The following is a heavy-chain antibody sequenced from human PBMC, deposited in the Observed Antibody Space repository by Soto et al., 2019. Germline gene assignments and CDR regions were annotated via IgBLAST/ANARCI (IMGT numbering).Heavy chain of an antibody. CDR1: GYTFSIYC. D-gene: IGHD3-10*01. J-gene: IGHJ4*02. V-gene: IGHV1-18*01. CDR2: TRPNNGNT. CDR3: VRDLDGSGSYYTDY. Sequence: ASLKVYWKGSGYTFSIYCINWVRQSPGQGLEWMGWTRPNNGNTKYAQNLQGRVTMTTDTSTSTAYMELRSLRPDDTAVYYCVRDLDGSGSYYTDYWGQGTLVTVSS.